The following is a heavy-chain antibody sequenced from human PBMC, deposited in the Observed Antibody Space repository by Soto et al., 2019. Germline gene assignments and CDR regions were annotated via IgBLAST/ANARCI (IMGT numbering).Heavy chain of an antibody. CDR2: ISGSGGST. V-gene: IGHV3-23*01. J-gene: IGHJ3*02. D-gene: IGHD1-26*01. CDR1: GFTFRSYA. CDR3: AKQIVRATRYDAFDI. Sequence: GGSLRLSCAASGFTFRSYAMSWVRPNPGKGLEWVSAISGSGGSTYYADSVKGRFTISRDNSKNTLYLQMNSLRAEDTAVYYCAKQIVRATRYDAFDIWRQGTMVTVSS.